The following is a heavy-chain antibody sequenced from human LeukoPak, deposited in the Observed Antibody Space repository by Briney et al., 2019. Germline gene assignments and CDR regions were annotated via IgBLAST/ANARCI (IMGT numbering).Heavy chain of an antibody. Sequence: GGSLRLSCAASGFTFSSYAMSWVRQAPGKGLEWVSAFSGSGGSTYHADSVKGRFTISRDNSKNTLYLQMNSLRAEDTAVYYCAKDEISYYDSSGFDYWGQGTLVTVSS. CDR2: FSGSGGST. CDR1: GFTFSSYA. J-gene: IGHJ4*02. CDR3: AKDEISYYDSSGFDY. V-gene: IGHV3-23*01. D-gene: IGHD3-22*01.